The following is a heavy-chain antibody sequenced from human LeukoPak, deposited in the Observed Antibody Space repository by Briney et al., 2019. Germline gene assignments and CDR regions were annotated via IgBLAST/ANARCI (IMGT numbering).Heavy chain of an antibody. Sequence: SETLSRTCTVSGGSIASGGYYWSWIRQHPGKGLEWIGYIYYSGSTYYNPSLKSRVTISVDTSKNQFSLKLSSVTAADTAVHYCARGNTYYYDSSGYYYFAFDIWGQGTMVTVSS. CDR1: GGSIASGGYY. CDR2: IYYSGST. V-gene: IGHV4-31*03. J-gene: IGHJ3*02. D-gene: IGHD3-22*01. CDR3: ARGNTYYYDSSGYYYFAFDI.